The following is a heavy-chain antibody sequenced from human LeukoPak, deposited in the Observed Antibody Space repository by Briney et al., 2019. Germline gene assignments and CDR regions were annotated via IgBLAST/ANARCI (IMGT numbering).Heavy chain of an antibody. D-gene: IGHD4-23*01. J-gene: IGHJ4*02. CDR3: ARRGDGGRSFDF. CDR2: ISSGGTT. CDR1: GFTVSSNY. Sequence: SGGSLRLSCAASGFTVSSNYMSWVRQAPGKGLEWVSLISSGGTTYYADSVKGRFTISRDNSKNTLYLQMNSLRVEDTAVYYCARRGDGGRSFDFWGQGTLVTVSS. V-gene: IGHV3-53*01.